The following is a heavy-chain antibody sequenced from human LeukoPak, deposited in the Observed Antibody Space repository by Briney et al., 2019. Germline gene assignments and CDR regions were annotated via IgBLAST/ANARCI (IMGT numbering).Heavy chain of an antibody. CDR2: INPNSGGT. CDR1: GYTFTGYY. J-gene: IGHJ4*02. Sequence: ASVKVSCKASGYTFTGYYMHWVRQAPGQGLEWMGRINPNSGGTNYAQKFQGRVTMTRDTSISTAYMELSGLRSDDTAVYYCARGGSSGYYHLFYWGQGTLVTVSS. CDR3: ARGGSSGYYHLFY. D-gene: IGHD3-22*01. V-gene: IGHV1-2*06.